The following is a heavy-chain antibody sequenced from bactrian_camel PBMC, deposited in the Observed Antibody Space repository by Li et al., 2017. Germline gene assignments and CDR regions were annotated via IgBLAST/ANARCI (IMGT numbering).Heavy chain of an antibody. CDR2: IHNEGRSA. Sequence: HVQLVESGGGLVQPGGSLRLSCVASGFAFSTFYMSWVRQAQGKGLEWVASIHNEGRSAFVADSVKGRFTISRDNARKMVYLQMHSLTTDDTGMYFCLVGFDYWGRGTQVTVS. J-gene: IGHJ4*01. CDR3: LVGFDY. D-gene: IGHD5*01. V-gene: IGHV3-2*01. CDR1: GFAFSTFY.